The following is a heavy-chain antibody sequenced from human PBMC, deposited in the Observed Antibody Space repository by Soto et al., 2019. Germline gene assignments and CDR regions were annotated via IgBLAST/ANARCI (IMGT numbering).Heavy chain of an antibody. D-gene: IGHD2-21*02. Sequence: QVQLVESGGGVVQHGRSLRLSCAASGFTLSSYGMHWVRQAPGKGLEWVAVISYDGSNKYYADSVKGRFTISRDNSKNTLYLQMNSLRAEDTAVYYCAKASRDSRNWYFDLWGRGTLVTVSS. CDR3: AKASRDSRNWYFDL. CDR1: GFTLSSYG. CDR2: ISYDGSNK. V-gene: IGHV3-30*18. J-gene: IGHJ2*01.